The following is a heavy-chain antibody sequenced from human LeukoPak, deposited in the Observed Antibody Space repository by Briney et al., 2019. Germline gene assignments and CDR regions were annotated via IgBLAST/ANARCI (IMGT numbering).Heavy chain of an antibody. CDR2: INHSGST. Sequence: KSSETLSLTCAVYGGSFSGYYWSWIRQPPGKGLEWIGEINHSGSTNYNPSLESRVTISVDTSKNQFSLKLSSVTAADTAVYYCARVTPYYYGSGSYSFPLDYWGQGTLVTVSS. D-gene: IGHD3-10*01. V-gene: IGHV4-34*01. CDR1: GGSFSGYY. CDR3: ARVTPYYYGSGSYSFPLDY. J-gene: IGHJ4*02.